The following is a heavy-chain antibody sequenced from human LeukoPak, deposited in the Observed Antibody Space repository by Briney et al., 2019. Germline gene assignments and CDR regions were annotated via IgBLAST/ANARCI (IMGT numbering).Heavy chain of an antibody. Sequence: SVKLSCKASGGTFSSYAISWVRQAPGQGLEWMGGIIPSFGTANYAQKFQGRVTITADKSTSTAYMELSSLRSEDTAVYYCASLGVVRGVTIDYWGQGTLVTVSS. V-gene: IGHV1-69*06. CDR3: ASLGVVRGVTIDY. CDR1: GGTFSSYA. J-gene: IGHJ4*02. D-gene: IGHD3-10*01. CDR2: IIPSFGTA.